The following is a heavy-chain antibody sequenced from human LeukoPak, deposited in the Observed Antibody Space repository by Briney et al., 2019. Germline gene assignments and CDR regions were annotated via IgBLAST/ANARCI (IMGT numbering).Heavy chain of an antibody. D-gene: IGHD2-15*01. J-gene: IGHJ5*02. CDR2: ISGSGGST. V-gene: IGHV3-23*01. Sequence: GGSLRLSCAASGFSFSNYGMNWVRQAPGKGLEWVSAISGSGGSTYYADSVKGRFTISRDNSKNTLYLQMNSLRAEDTAVYYCAKGGYCSGGSCYASWFDPWGQGTLVTVSS. CDR3: AKGGYCSGGSCYASWFDP. CDR1: GFSFSNYG.